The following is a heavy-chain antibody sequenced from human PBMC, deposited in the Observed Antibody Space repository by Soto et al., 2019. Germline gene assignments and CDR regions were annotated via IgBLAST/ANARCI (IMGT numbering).Heavy chain of an antibody. J-gene: IGHJ5*02. D-gene: IGHD2-2*01. CDR3: ATLVGGTWFDP. V-gene: IGHV1-24*01. CDR2: FDPEDGET. CDR1: GYTFTGYF. Sequence: ASVKVSCKASGYTFTGYFMHWVRQAPGKGLEWMGGFDPEDGETIYAQKFQGRVTMTEDTSTDTAYMELSSLRSEDTAVYYCATLVGGTWFDPWGQGTLVTVSS.